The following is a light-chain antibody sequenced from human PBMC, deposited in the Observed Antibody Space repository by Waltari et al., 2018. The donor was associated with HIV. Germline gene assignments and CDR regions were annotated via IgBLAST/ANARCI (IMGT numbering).Light chain of an antibody. CDR2: EVS. V-gene: IGLV2-14*01. Sequence: QSALTQPASVSGSPGQSITISCTGTSSDVVAYMYVSWYQQHADKAPKLIIFEVSNRPSGISNRFSGSKSGNTASLTISGLQTEDEADYYCASFTTNRILVFGGGTKVTVL. CDR1: SSDVVAYMY. J-gene: IGLJ2*01. CDR3: ASFTTNRILV.